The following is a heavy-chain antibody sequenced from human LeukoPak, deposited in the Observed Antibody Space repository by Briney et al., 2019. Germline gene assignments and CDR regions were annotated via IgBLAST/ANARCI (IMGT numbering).Heavy chain of an antibody. Sequence: SETLSLTCAVSGGSITSANWWSWVRQSPGKGLQWIGEIYHTGNANYNPSLQSRVIISLDRSKNQFSLRLNSVTAADTAVYYCARVTGYVMEDYFDYWGQGTLVTVSS. V-gene: IGHV4-4*02. D-gene: IGHD6-13*01. CDR3: ARVTGYVMEDYFDY. CDR2: IYHTGNA. J-gene: IGHJ4*02. CDR1: GGSITSANW.